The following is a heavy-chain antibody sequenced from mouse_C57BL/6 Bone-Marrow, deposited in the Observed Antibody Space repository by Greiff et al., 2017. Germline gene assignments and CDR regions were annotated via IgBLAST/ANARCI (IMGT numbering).Heavy chain of an antibody. CDR2: LYPGGGYT. J-gene: IGHJ2*01. Sequence: VQLQQSGAELVRPGTSVKMSCKASGYTFTNYWIGWAKQRPGHGLEWIGDLYPGGGYTNYNEKFKGKATLTADKSSSTAYMQFSSLTSEDSAIYYCARSGAYGNFDYWGQGTTRTVSS. CDR3: ARSGAYGNFDY. D-gene: IGHD2-1*01. CDR1: GYTFTNYW. V-gene: IGHV1-63*01.